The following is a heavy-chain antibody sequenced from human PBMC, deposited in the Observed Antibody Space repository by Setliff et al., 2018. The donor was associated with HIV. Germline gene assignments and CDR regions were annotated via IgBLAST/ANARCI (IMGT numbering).Heavy chain of an antibody. CDR1: GGTFSSYA. J-gene: IGHJ4*02. Sequence: ASVKVSCKASGGTFSSYAISWVRQAPGQGLEWMGRIIPNSAGTNYAQKFQGRVTMTRDTSISTAYMELSRLISDDTAVYYCARESRDIVATSPLDYWGQGTLVTVSS. CDR2: IIPNSAGT. D-gene: IGHD5-12*01. CDR3: ARESRDIVATSPLDY. V-gene: IGHV1-2*06.